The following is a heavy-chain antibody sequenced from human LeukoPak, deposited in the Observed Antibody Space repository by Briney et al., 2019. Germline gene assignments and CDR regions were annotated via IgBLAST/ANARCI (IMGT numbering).Heavy chain of an antibody. J-gene: IGHJ5*02. V-gene: IGHV1-2*02. CDR2: IKPDSGNT. Sequence: EASVKVSCKASGYTFSGYYIHWVRQAPGQGLERMGLIKPDSGNTKYPQKFQGRVTMTRDTSITTAYMELNRLTSDDTAVYYCVRDRPHNWFDPWGQGTLVTVSS. CDR3: VRDRPHNWFDP. CDR1: GYTFSGYY.